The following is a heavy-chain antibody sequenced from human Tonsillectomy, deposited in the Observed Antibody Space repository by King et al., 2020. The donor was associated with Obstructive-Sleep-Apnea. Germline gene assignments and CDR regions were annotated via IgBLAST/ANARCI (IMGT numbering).Heavy chain of an antibody. CDR1: GGSISSSNW. V-gene: IGHV4-4*02. CDR3: ARGGTSYLYYYGMDV. D-gene: IGHD2-2*01. J-gene: IGHJ6*02. CDR2: IYHSGST. Sequence: QLQESGPGRVKPSGTLSLTCAVSGGSISSSNWWSWVRQPPGKGLEWIGAIYHSGSTNYNPSLRSLVTTSVDKSKNQFSLKLSSVTAADTAVYYCARGGTSYLYYYGMDVWGQGTTVTVSS.